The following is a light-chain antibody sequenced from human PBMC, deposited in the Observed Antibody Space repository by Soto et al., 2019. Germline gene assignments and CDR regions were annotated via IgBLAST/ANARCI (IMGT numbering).Light chain of an antibody. J-gene: IGLJ1*01. V-gene: IGLV2-11*01. Sequence: QSALTQPRSVSGSPGQSVTISCTGTSSDVNDYKFVSWYQQHPGKAPKLMIFDVSERPSGVPDRFSASKSGNTASLSISGLQAEDEADYYCCSYAGTYSYVFGSGTKPTVL. CDR3: CSYAGTYSYV. CDR1: SSDVNDYKF. CDR2: DVS.